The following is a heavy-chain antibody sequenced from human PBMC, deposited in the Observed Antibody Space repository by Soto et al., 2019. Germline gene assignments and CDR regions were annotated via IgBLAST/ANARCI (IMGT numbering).Heavy chain of an antibody. J-gene: IGHJ6*02. V-gene: IGHV1-46*03. CDR1: GYTITNYY. D-gene: IGHD3-10*01. CDR2: INPGDGST. CDR3: TRRTITMVRENYYYYGMDV. Sequence: ASVKVSCKASGYTITNYYMHWVRQSPGQGLEWMGIINPGDGSTSYAQKFQGRVTMTRDTSTTSVYMELSSLRSEDTAVYYCTRRTITMVRENYYYYGMDVWGQGTTVTVSS.